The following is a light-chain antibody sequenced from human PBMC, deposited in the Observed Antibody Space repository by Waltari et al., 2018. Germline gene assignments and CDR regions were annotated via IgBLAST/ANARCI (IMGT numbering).Light chain of an antibody. V-gene: IGKV1-39*01. Sequence: DIQMTQSPSSLSASVGDRVTITCRARQSISSYLNWYQQKPGKAPKILIYAASSLKSGVPSRFSGSGSGTDFTLTISSLQTEDFATYYCQQSYSLYTFGQGTKLEIK. CDR2: AAS. CDR1: QSISSY. CDR3: QQSYSLYT. J-gene: IGKJ2*01.